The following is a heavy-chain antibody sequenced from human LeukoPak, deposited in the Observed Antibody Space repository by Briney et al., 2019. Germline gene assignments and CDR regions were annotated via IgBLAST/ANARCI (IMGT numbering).Heavy chain of an antibody. Sequence: ASVKVSCKASGGTFSSYAISWVRQAPGQGLEWMGGIIPIFGTANYAQKFQGRVTITADESTSTAYTELSSLRSEDTAVYYCARDHRAAYCGGDCYSAFDYWGQGTLVTVSS. V-gene: IGHV1-69*13. D-gene: IGHD2-21*02. J-gene: IGHJ4*02. CDR2: IIPIFGTA. CDR1: GGTFSSYA. CDR3: ARDHRAAYCGGDCYSAFDY.